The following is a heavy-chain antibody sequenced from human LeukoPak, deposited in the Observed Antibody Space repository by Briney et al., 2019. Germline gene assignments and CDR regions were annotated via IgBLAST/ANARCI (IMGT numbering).Heavy chain of an antibody. J-gene: IGHJ1*01. CDR2: IIPIFGTA. Sequence: SVKVSGKASGGTFSSDAISWVRQAPGQGLEWMGGIIPIFGTANYAQKFQGRVTITADESTSTAYMELSSQRSEDTAMYYCARITPYYYGSWSYKGLHEYFQHWGQGTLVTVSS. D-gene: IGHD3-10*01. CDR1: GGTFSSDA. V-gene: IGHV1-69*01. CDR3: ARITPYYYGSWSYKGLHEYFQH.